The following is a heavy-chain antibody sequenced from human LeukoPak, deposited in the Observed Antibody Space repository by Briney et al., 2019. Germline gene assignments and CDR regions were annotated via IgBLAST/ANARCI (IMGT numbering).Heavy chain of an antibody. V-gene: IGHV1-2*02. CDR3: ARNYDSSGYYLYYYYYMDV. Sequence: ASVKVSCKASGYTFTSYYMHWVRQAPGQGLEWMGWINPNSGGTNYAQKFQGRVTMTRDTSISTAYMELSRLRSDDTAVYYCARNYDSSGYYLYYYYYMDVWGKGTTVTISS. J-gene: IGHJ6*03. CDR1: GYTFTSYY. D-gene: IGHD3-22*01. CDR2: INPNSGGT.